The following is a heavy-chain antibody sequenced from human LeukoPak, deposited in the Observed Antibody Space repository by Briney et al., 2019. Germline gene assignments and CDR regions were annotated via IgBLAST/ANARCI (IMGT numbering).Heavy chain of an antibody. CDR1: GFTFSDNY. CDR3: ARDRLFDY. V-gene: IGHV3-11*04. CDR2: ISSSGNTT. Sequence: GGSLRLSCAASGFTFSDNYMSWIRQAPGKGLEWVSYISSSGNTTYNADSVKGRFTISRDNAKNSLYLQMNSLRAEDTAVYYCARDRLFDYWGQGTLVTVSS. D-gene: IGHD6-25*01. J-gene: IGHJ4*02.